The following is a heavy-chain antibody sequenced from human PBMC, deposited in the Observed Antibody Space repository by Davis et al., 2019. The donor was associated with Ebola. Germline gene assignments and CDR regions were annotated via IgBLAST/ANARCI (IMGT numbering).Heavy chain of an antibody. Sequence: AASVKVSCKASGYTFTSYYMHWVRQAPGQGLEWMGIINPSGGSTSYAQKFQGRVTMTRDTSTSTVYMELSSLRSEDTAVYYCARDRGIAARLHWFDPWGQGTLVSVSS. CDR3: ARDRGIAARLHWFDP. CDR2: INPSGGST. J-gene: IGHJ5*02. V-gene: IGHV1-46*01. CDR1: GYTFTSYY. D-gene: IGHD6-6*01.